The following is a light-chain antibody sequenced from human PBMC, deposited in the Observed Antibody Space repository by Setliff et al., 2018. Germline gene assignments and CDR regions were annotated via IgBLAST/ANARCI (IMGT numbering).Light chain of an antibody. CDR1: SSNIGSNT. CDR3: AAWDAKLSAYV. V-gene: IGLV1-44*01. Sequence: QSALTQPPSASGTPGQRVTISCSGSSSNIGSNTVNWYQQLPGAAPKLLMHSNNQRPSGVPDRFSGSKSGTSASLAISGLRSEDEADYYCAAWDAKLSAYVFGIGTKVTVL. CDR2: SNN. J-gene: IGLJ1*01.